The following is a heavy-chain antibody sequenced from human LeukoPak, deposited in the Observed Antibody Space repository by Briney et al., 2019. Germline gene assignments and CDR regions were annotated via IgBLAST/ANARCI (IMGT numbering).Heavy chain of an antibody. V-gene: IGHV3-48*03. Sequence: GESLRLSCAASGFTFSSYEMNWVRQAPGKGLEWVSYISSSGSTIYHADSVKGRFTISRDNAKKSLYLQMNSLRAEDTAVYYCARVTVGAWGLDYWGQGTLVTVSS. J-gene: IGHJ4*02. CDR2: ISSSGSTI. CDR1: GFTFSSYE. D-gene: IGHD1-26*01. CDR3: ARVTVGAWGLDY.